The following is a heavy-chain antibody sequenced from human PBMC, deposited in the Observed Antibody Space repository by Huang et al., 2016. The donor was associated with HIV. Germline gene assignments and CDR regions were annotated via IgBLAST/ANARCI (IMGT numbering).Heavy chain of an antibody. J-gene: IGHJ4*02. V-gene: IGHV3-21*01. CDR3: VKDRGQQLSPFDS. Sequence: EVQLVDSGGGLVKPGGSLRLSCAASGFSLDSFNMFWVPQTPAEGLQGVASISHSSSLIEYADSVKGRFSISRDNAKNSLYLQMNSLRGEDTAVYYCVKDRGQQLSPFDSWGQGTLVTVSS. CDR2: ISHSSSLI. CDR1: GFSLDSFN. D-gene: IGHD6-13*01.